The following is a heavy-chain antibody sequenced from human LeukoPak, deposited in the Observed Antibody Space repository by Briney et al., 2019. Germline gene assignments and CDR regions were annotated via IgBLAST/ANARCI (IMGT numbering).Heavy chain of an antibody. CDR3: AEGYYDSSGSLHDY. D-gene: IGHD3-22*01. CDR2: TYSGGST. Sequence: GGSLRLSCAASGFTVSRNYMTWVRQAPGKGLEWVSATYSGGSTHYADSVKGRFTISRDNSKNTLYLQMNSLRAEDTAVYYCAEGYYDSSGSLHDYWGQGTLVTVSS. V-gene: IGHV3-53*01. CDR1: GFTVSRNY. J-gene: IGHJ4*02.